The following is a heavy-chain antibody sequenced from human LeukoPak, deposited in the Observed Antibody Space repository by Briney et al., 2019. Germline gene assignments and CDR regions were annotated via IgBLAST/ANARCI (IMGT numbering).Heavy chain of an antibody. CDR2: INPNSGGT. D-gene: IGHD3-10*01. V-gene: IGHV1-2*02. CDR3: ARDLPSITMGSDP. CDR1: GGTFSSYA. J-gene: IGHJ5*02. Sequence: GASVKVSCKASGGTFSSYAISWVRQAPGQGLEWMGWINPNSGGTNYEQKFQGRVTMTRDTSISTAYMELSRLRSDDTAVYYCARDLPSITMGSDPWGQGTLVTVSS.